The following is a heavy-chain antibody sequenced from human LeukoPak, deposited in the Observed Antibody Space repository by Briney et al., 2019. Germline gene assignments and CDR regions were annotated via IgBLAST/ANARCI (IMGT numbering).Heavy chain of an antibody. CDR1: GYSIRNGYF. J-gene: IGHJ5*02. V-gene: IGHV4-38-2*02. CDR2: IHQSGST. Sequence: SETLSLTCTVSGYSIRNGYFWGWVRQSPGKGLEWIGNIHQSGSTSYNPSLQSRVTISVDTSKNQFSLKLSSVTAADTAVYYCARGQHLNWFDPWGQGTLVTVSS. CDR3: ARGQHLNWFDP. D-gene: IGHD6-13*01.